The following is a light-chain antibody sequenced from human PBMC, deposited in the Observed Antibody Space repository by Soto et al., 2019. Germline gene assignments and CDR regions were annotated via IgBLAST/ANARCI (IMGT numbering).Light chain of an antibody. V-gene: IGKV3D-20*02. CDR3: QKRSNWYT. CDR1: RSVSSGY. CDR2: GAS. Sequence: EVVLTQSPDTLALSPGDRATLSCRASRSVSSGYFAWYQQKPGQAPRLLLFGASTRATGIPDRFSGSGSGTDFTLTVSSLEPEDFAVYYCQKRSNWYTFGQGTKVDIK. J-gene: IGKJ2*01.